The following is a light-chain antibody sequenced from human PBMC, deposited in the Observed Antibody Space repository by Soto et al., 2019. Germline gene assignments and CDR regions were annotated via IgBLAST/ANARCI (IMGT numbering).Light chain of an antibody. CDR1: SSDVGGYNF. J-gene: IGLJ2*01. Sequence: QSALTRPASVSGSPGQSITIPCTGTSSDVGGYNFVSWYQQHPGKAPKLMIYEVSDRPSGVSSRFSGSKSGNTASLTISGLQAEDEADYYCSSYTSNNIPVFGGGTKLTVL. CDR3: SSYTSNNIPV. CDR2: EVS. V-gene: IGLV2-14*01.